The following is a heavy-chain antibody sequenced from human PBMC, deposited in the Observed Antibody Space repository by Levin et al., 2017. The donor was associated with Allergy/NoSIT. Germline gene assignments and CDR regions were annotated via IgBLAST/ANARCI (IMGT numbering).Heavy chain of an antibody. CDR3: AKERPPVVPSSPELEH. J-gene: IGHJ1*01. CDR2: ISRSGDRT. CDR1: GFTFSSHA. Sequence: GGSLRLSCAASGFTFSSHAMSWVRQPPGKGPEWVSAISRSGDRTYYADSVKGRFTISRDNSKNTLYLQMHSLRVDDTAVYYCAKERPPVVPSSPELEHWGQGTLVTVAS. V-gene: IGHV3-23*01. D-gene: IGHD2-15*01.